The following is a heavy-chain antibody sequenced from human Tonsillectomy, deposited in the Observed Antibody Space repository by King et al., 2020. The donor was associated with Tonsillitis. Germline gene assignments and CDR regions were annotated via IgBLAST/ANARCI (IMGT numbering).Heavy chain of an antibody. CDR2: IRISSSTI. CDR1: GFTFSSYG. Sequence: QLVQSGGGLVQPGGSLRLSVAASGFTFSSYGMNWSRQPPGKGLDWVSYIRISSSTIYYADSVKARFTISRDNAKNSLYLQMNSLRAEDTAVYYCALYCSSTSCYRTADDYWGQGTLVTVSS. V-gene: IGHV3-48*01. J-gene: IGHJ4*02. CDR3: ALYCSSTSCYRTADDY. D-gene: IGHD2-2*02.